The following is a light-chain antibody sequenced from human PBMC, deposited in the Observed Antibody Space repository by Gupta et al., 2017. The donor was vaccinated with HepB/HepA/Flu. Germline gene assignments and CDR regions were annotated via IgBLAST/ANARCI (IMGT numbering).Light chain of an antibody. CDR3: SSYTSSSTVI. CDR1: SSDVGGYNY. CDR2: DVS. V-gene: IGLV2-14*01. Sequence: QSALTQPASVSGSPGQSITISCTGTSSDVGGYNYVSWYQQHPGKAPNLMIYDVSNRPSGVSNRFSGSKSGNTASLTISGLQAEDEADYYCSSYTSSSTVIFGGGTKMTVI. J-gene: IGLJ2*01.